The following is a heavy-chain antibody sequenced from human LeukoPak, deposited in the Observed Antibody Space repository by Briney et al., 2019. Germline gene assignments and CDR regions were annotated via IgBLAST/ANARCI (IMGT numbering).Heavy chain of an antibody. V-gene: IGHV4-61*02. CDR2: IYTSGST. Sequence: SQTLSLTCTGSGGSISSGSYYWSWIRQPAGKGLEWIGRIYTSGSTNYNPSLKSRVTISVDTSKNQFSLKLSSVTAADTAVYYCARDLTTVTTSSVYWYFDLWGRGTLVTVSS. D-gene: IGHD4-17*01. CDR3: ARDLTTVTTSSVYWYFDL. J-gene: IGHJ2*01. CDR1: GGSISSGSYY.